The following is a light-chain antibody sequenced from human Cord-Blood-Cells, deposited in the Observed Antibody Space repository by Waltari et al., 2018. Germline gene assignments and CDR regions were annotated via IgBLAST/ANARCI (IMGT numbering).Light chain of an antibody. CDR2: AAS. V-gene: IGKV1-39*01. J-gene: IGKJ4*01. CDR1: QSIRSY. Sequence: DIQMTQSPSSLSASIGDRVTITCRASQSIRSYLNWDQQKQGTAPKLLIYAASSLQSGVPSRFSGRGSGTDFTHSISSLQPEDFATYYCQQSYSTPLTFGGGTKGEIK. CDR3: QQSYSTPLT.